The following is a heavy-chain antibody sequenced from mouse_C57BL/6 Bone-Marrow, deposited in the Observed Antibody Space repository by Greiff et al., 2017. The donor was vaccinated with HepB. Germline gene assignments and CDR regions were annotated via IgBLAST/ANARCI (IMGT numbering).Heavy chain of an antibody. CDR3: ASHSNYWYFDV. CDR2: ISSGSSTI. J-gene: IGHJ1*03. D-gene: IGHD2-5*01. Sequence: EVMLVESGGGLVKPGGSLKLSCAASGFTFSDYGMHWVGQAPEKGLEWVAYISSGSSTIYYADTVKGRFTISRDNAKNTLFLQMTSLRSEDTAMYYCASHSNYWYFDVWGTGTTVTVSS. CDR1: GFTFSDYG. V-gene: IGHV5-17*01.